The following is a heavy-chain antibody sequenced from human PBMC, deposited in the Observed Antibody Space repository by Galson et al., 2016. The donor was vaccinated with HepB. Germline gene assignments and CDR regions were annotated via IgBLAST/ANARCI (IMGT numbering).Heavy chain of an antibody. J-gene: IGHJ4*02. Sequence: SLRLSCAASGFSFGNNGMHWVRQAPGKGLEWVAVIWYDGSNKYYADSVKGRLTISRDNSKNTLYLQMNSLRAEDTAVYFCAKDYSGSYPIYYFDYWCQGTLVTVSS. CDR2: IWYDGSNK. V-gene: IGHV3-33*06. CDR3: AKDYSGSYPIYYFDY. CDR1: GFSFGNNG. D-gene: IGHD1-26*01.